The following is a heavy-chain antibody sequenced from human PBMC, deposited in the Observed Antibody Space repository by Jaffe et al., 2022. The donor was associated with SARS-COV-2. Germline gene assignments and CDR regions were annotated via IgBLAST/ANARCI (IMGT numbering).Heavy chain of an antibody. Sequence: QITLKESGPTLVKPTQTLTLTCTFSGFSLSTSGVGVGWIRQPPGKALEWLALIYWNDDKRYSPSLKSRLTITKDTSKNQVVLTMTNMDPVDTATYYCAHRGLVGATYDAFDIWGQGTMVTVSS. V-gene: IGHV2-5*01. D-gene: IGHD1-26*01. CDR3: AHRGLVGATYDAFDI. CDR2: IYWNDDK. CDR1: GFSLSTSGVG. J-gene: IGHJ3*02.